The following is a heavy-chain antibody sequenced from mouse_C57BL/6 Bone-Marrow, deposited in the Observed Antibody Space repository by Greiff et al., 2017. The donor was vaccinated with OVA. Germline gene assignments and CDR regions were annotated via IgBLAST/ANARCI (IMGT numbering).Heavy chain of an antibody. CDR3: ATPIYYYGSSYFPYAMDD. CDR2: IWSGGST. D-gene: IGHD1-1*01. J-gene: IGHJ4*01. V-gene: IGHV2-2*01. Sequence: VQLQQSGPGLVQPSQSLSITCTVSGFSLTSYGVHWVRQSPGKGLEWLGVIWSGGSTDYNAAFISRLSISKDNSKSQVFFKMNSLQADDTAIYYCATPIYYYGSSYFPYAMDDWGQGTSVTVSS. CDR1: GFSLTSYG.